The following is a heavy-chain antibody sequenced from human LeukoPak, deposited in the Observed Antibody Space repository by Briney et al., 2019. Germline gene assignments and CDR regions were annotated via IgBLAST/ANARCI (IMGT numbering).Heavy chain of an antibody. J-gene: IGHJ4*02. V-gene: IGHV1-46*01. Sequence: ASVKVSCKASGGTFSSYAISWVRQAPGQGLEWMGIINPSGGSTSYAQKFQGRVTMTRDTSTSTVYMELSSLRSEDTAVYYCARGTYSSSFDIDYWGQGTLVTVSS. CDR2: INPSGGST. CDR3: ARGTYSSSFDIDY. D-gene: IGHD6-6*01. CDR1: GGTFSSYA.